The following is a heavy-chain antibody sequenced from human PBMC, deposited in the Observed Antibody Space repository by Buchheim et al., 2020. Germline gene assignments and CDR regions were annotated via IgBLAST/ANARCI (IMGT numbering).Heavy chain of an antibody. CDR1: GFTFSSYA. J-gene: IGHJ4*02. D-gene: IGHD3-10*01. Sequence: EVQLLESGGGLVQPGGSLRLSCAASGFTFSSYAMSWVRQAPGKGLEWVSAISGSGGSTYYADSVRGRFTISRDNSKNTLYLQMNSLRAEDTAVYYCAKDQGGSGSYYSYYFDYWGQGTL. V-gene: IGHV3-23*01. CDR2: ISGSGGST. CDR3: AKDQGGSGSYYSYYFDY.